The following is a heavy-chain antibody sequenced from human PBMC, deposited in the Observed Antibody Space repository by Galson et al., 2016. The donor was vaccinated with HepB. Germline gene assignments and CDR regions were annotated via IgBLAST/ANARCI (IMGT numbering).Heavy chain of an antibody. J-gene: IGHJ4*02. Sequence: TLSLTCTVSGGSISSATYYWNWIRQHPGKGLEWIGYIFYSGSTYYNPSLKSRVTISGDTSKNQYSLKLSSVTAADTAVYFCASAQSSSYFDDWGQGTLVTVSS. CDR1: GGSISSATYY. CDR2: IFYSGST. V-gene: IGHV4-31*03. CDR3: ASAQSSSYFDD. D-gene: IGHD3-10*01.